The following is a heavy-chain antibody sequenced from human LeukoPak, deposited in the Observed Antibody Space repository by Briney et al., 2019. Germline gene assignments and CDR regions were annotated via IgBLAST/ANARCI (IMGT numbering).Heavy chain of an antibody. CDR1: GGSSSSGGYY. D-gene: IGHD4-17*01. CDR3: ARGINGDLDYYYYYMDV. CDR2: IYYSGST. V-gene: IGHV4-31*03. J-gene: IGHJ6*03. Sequence: SETLSLTCTVSGGSSSSGGYYWSWISKHPGKGLEWIGYIYYSGSTYYNPSLKSRVTISVDTSKNQFSLKLSSVTAADTAVYYCARGINGDLDYYYYYMDVWGKGTTVTVSS.